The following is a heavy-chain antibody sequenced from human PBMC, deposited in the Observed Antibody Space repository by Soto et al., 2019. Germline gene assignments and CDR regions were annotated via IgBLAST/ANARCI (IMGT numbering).Heavy chain of an antibody. Sequence: EVRLVESGGDLVQPGGSLRLSCAASGFPFSSYWMHCVRQAPGKGLVWVSRINGDGSSISYADSVKGRFTISRDNAKNTLYLQMNSLRAEDAAVYYCTRRGCSTTGCDFNWGRGTLVTVSS. D-gene: IGHD2-2*01. J-gene: IGHJ4*02. CDR1: GFPFSSYW. CDR2: INGDGSSI. V-gene: IGHV3-74*01. CDR3: TRRGCSTTGCDFN.